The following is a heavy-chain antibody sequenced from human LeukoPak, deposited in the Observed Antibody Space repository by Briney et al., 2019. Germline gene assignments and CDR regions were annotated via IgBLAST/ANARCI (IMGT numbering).Heavy chain of an antibody. CDR2: IIPILGIA. CDR1: GGAFSSYA. D-gene: IGHD4/OR15-4a*01. J-gene: IGHJ4*02. V-gene: IGHV1-69*04. Sequence: SVKVSCKASGGAFSSYAISWVRQAPGQGLEWMGRIIPILGIANYAQKFQGRVTITADKSTSTAYMELSSLRSEDTAVYYWAREKGAYYFDYWGQGTLVTVSS. CDR3: AREKGAYYFDY.